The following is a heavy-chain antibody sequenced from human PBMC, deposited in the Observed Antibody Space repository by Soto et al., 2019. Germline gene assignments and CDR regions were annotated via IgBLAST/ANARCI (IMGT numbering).Heavy chain of an antibody. CDR1: GGSVSSGSYY. CDR2: IYYSGST. Sequence: SETLSLTCTVSGGSVSSGSYYWSWIRQPPGKGLEWIGYIYYSGSTNYNPSLKSRVTISVDTSKNQFSLKLSSVTAADTAVYYCAREYYYDTSGYFSHYYYYGMDVWGQGTTVTVSS. J-gene: IGHJ6*02. D-gene: IGHD3-22*01. CDR3: AREYYYDTSGYFSHYYYYGMDV. V-gene: IGHV4-61*01.